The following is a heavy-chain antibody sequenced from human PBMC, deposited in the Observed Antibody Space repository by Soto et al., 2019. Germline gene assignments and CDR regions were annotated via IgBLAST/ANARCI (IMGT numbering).Heavy chain of an antibody. CDR3: ARQGSQTGKFYYYGLDV. CDR1: GYSFTSYW. CDR2: IDPSDSYT. D-gene: IGHD3-10*01. Sequence: PGESLKISCKGSGYSFTSYWISWVRQMPGKGLEWMGRIDPSDSYTNYSPSFQGHVTISADKSISTAYLQWSSLKASDTAMYYCARQGSQTGKFYYYGLDVWGQGTTVTVS. V-gene: IGHV5-10-1*01. J-gene: IGHJ6*02.